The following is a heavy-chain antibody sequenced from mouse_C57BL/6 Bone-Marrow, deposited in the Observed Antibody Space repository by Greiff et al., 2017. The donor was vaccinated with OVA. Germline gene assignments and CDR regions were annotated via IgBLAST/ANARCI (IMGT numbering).Heavy chain of an antibody. CDR3: AREAY. V-gene: IGHV5-4*01. CDR2: ISDGGSYT. CDR1: GFTFSSYA. Sequence: EVQLVESGGGLVKPGGSLKLSCAASGFTFSSYAMSWVRQTPEKRLEWVATISDGGSYTYYPDNVKGRFTISRDNAKNNLYLQMSHLKSEDTAIYYCAREAYWGQGTTLTVSS. J-gene: IGHJ2*01.